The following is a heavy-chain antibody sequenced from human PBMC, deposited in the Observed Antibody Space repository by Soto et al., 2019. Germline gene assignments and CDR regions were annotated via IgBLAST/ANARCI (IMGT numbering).Heavy chain of an antibody. CDR2: ISFDGSDK. CDR1: GFSFSRYG. Sequence: QVQLVESGGGVVQPGRSLRLSCAASGFSFSRYGVHWVRQAPGKGLEWVAIISFDGSDKYYADSVKGRFTISRDNSKSTVYLQMNSLRAEDTAVYYCAKGLLWFGEYLSSFDYWGQGTLVTVSS. CDR3: AKGLLWFGEYLSSFDY. D-gene: IGHD3-10*01. V-gene: IGHV3-30*18. J-gene: IGHJ4*02.